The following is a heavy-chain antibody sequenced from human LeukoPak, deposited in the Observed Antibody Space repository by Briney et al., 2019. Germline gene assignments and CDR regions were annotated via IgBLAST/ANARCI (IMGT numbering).Heavy chain of an antibody. CDR1: GFTFDDYA. V-gene: IGHV3-43*02. CDR2: VSADGDNT. Sequence: PGASLRLSCTASGFTFDDYAMHWVRQAPGKGLQWVSLVSADGDNTYYADSVRGRFTISRDNNINSLYLQLSSLGTEDTAFYYCAKGGYSVYHFDYWRQGTLVTVSS. CDR3: AKGGYSVYHFDY. J-gene: IGHJ4*02. D-gene: IGHD5/OR15-5a*01.